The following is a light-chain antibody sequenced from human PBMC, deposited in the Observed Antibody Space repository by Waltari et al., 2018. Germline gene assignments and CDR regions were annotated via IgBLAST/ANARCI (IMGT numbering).Light chain of an antibody. CDR3: QQYDNPPLT. J-gene: IGKJ4*01. V-gene: IGKV1-33*01. CDR2: DAS. Sequence: DIQMTQSPSSLSASVGDRVNITCQASQDISNYLNWYQQKPGKAPKLLIYDASKLETGVPSRFSGSGSGTDFTFTISSLQPEDIATYYCQQYDNPPLTFGGGTKVEIK. CDR1: QDISNY.